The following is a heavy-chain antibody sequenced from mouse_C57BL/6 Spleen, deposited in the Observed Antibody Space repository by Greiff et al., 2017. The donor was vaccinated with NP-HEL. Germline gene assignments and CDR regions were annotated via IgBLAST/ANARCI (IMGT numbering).Heavy chain of an antibody. CDR3: ARGSSYLDY. CDR1: GFTFSSYA. CDR2: IGDGGSYT. J-gene: IGHJ2*01. Sequence: EVKLVESGGGLVKPGGFLKLSCAASGFTFSSYAMSWVRRTPEKRLEWVATIGDGGSYTYYPDNVKGRFTISRDNAKNNLYLQMSHLKSEDTAMYYCARGSSYLDYWGQGTTLTVSS. V-gene: IGHV5-4*03. D-gene: IGHD1-1*01.